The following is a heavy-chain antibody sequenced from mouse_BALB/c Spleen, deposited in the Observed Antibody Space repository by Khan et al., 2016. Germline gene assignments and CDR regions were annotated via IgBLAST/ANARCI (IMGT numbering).Heavy chain of an antibody. CDR3: STYDSYFFDY. J-gene: IGHJ2*01. D-gene: IGHD2-3*01. CDR2: ISYSGTT. V-gene: IGHV3-8*02. CDR1: GDSITSGY. Sequence: EVQLQESGPSLVKPSQTLSLTCSVTGDSITSGYWNWIRKFPGNKFEYMGYISYSGTTYYNPSLKSRISITRYTSKNQFYLQLYSVTDEDTATDYCSTYDSYFFDYWGQGTTLTVSS.